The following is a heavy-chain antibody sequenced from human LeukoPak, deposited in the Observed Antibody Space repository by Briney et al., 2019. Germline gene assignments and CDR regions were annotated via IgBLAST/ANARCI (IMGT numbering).Heavy chain of an antibody. Sequence: ASVKVSCKASGYTFTSYGISWVRQAPGQGLGWMGWISAYNGNTNYAQKLQGRVTMTTDTSTSTAYMELRSLRSDDTAVYYCAWESYSSGWPAHWGQGTLVTVSS. V-gene: IGHV1-18*01. CDR3: AWESYSSGWPAH. CDR1: GYTFTSYG. CDR2: ISAYNGNT. J-gene: IGHJ1*01. D-gene: IGHD6-19*01.